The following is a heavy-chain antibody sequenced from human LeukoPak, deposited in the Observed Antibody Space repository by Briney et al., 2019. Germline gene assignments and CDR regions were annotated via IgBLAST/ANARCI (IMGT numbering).Heavy chain of an antibody. CDR1: GFTFSNYA. J-gene: IGHJ5*01. Sequence: PGGSLRLSCEGSGFTFSNYAMNWVRQAPGKGLEWVSTISDGGGTTYYADSVEGRFTISRDNSKNTVYLQMNGLRAEDTAVYYCAKDRHAPGRYCSSTSCFPFDSWGQGTLVTVSS. D-gene: IGHD2-2*01. CDR3: AKDRHAPGRYCSSTSCFPFDS. V-gene: IGHV3-23*01. CDR2: ISDGGGTT.